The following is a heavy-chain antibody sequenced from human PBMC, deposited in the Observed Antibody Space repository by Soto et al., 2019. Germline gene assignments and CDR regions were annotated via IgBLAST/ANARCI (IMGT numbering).Heavy chain of an antibody. CDR1: GFTFSSYW. CDR2: INSDGSST. J-gene: IGHJ4*02. D-gene: IGHD3-22*01. Sequence: GGSLRLSCAASGFTFSSYWMHWVRQAPGKGLVWVSRINSDGSSTSYADSVKGRFTISRDNAKNTLYLQMNSLRAEDTAVYYCAKGGYYDSSGYSLFDYWGQGTLVTVSS. V-gene: IGHV3-74*01. CDR3: AKGGYYDSSGYSLFDY.